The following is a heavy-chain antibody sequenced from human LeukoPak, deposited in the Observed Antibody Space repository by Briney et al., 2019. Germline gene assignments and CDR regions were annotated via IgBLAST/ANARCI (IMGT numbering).Heavy chain of an antibody. CDR3: ARDSEGFDY. D-gene: IGHD1-26*01. CDR1: GFSISGGGYY. J-gene: IGHJ4*02. CDR2: IYHSGSS. V-gene: IGHV4-30-2*01. Sequence: ASQTLSLTCTVTGFSISGGGYYWSWIRQPPGKGLEWIGYIYHSGSSSYSPSLQSRVTISVDRSKNQFSLKLSSVTAADTAVYYCARDSEGFDYWGQGTLVTVSS.